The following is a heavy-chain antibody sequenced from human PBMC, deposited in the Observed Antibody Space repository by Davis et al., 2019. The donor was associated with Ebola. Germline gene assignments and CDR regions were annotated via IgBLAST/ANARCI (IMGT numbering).Heavy chain of an antibody. V-gene: IGHV1-46*03. J-gene: IGHJ3*02. CDR2: INPNEGRT. CDR3: TTPGGQDSGYDVFDI. Sequence: AASVKVSCKASGYTFTNYYMHWVRQAPGQGLEWMGMINPNEGRTIYAQKFQGRVTVTRAPSTTTVYMDLSSLRSEDTALYYCTTPGGQDSGYDVFDIWGQGTMVTVSS. CDR1: GYTFTNYY. D-gene: IGHD5-12*01.